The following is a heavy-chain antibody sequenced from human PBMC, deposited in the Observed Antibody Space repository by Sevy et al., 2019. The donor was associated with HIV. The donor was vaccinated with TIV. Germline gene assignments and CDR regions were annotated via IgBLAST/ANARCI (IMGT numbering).Heavy chain of an antibody. D-gene: IGHD2-15*01. CDR2: ISYDGTNK. Sequence: GGSLRLSCVVSGFTFSSYGIHWVRQVPGKGLQWVAFISYDGTNKYYADSVKGRFTISRDNSMNTVYLHMTSLRVEDTAVYFCAREAGNGGTADLFDYWGRGSLVTVSS. V-gene: IGHV3-33*08. CDR1: GFTFSSYG. CDR3: AREAGNGGTADLFDY. J-gene: IGHJ4*02.